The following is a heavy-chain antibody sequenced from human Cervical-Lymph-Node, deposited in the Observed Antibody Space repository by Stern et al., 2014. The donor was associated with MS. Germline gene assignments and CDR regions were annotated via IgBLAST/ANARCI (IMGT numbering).Heavy chain of an antibody. CDR2: IFSNGEK. J-gene: IGHJ4*02. CDR1: GFSLSNARMG. V-gene: IGHV2-26*01. Sequence: QITLKESGPVLVKPTETLMLTCTVSGFSLSNARMGVRWIRQPPGKALEWLAQIFSNGEKSYSTPLKSRLTISKDNSKSQVVLIMTNMDPVDTATYFCARILYDGAYRGDYWGQGTLVTVSS. D-gene: IGHD3-10*01. CDR3: ARILYDGAYRGDY.